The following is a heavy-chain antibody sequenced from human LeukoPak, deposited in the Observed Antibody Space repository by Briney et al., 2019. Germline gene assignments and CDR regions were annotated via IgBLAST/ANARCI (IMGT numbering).Heavy chain of an antibody. J-gene: IGHJ4*02. V-gene: IGHV3-30*02. CDR2: IRYDGSNK. CDR1: GFTFSSYG. CDR3: AKDYSGVTTVTTREDY. Sequence: GGSLRLSCAASGFTFSSYGMHWVRQAPGKGLEWVAFIRYDGSNKYYADSVKGRFTISRDNSKNTLYLQMNSLRAEDTAVYYCAKDYSGVTTVTTREDYRGQGTLVTVSS. D-gene: IGHD4-17*01.